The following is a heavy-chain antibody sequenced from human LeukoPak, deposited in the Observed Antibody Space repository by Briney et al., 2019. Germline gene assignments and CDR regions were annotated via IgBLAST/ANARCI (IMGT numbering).Heavy chain of an antibody. V-gene: IGHV1-69*04. D-gene: IGHD3-22*01. Sequence: ASVKVSCKASGGTFSSYAISWVRQAPGQGLEWMGRIIPILGIANYAQKFQGRVTITADKSTSTAYMGLSSLRSEDTAVYYCARGYDSSGYYYFDYWGQGTLVTVPS. CDR3: ARGYDSSGYYYFDY. J-gene: IGHJ4*02. CDR1: GGTFSSYA. CDR2: IIPILGIA.